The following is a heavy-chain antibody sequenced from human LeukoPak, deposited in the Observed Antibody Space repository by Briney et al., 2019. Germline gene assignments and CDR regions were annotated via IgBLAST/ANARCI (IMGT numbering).Heavy chain of an antibody. D-gene: IGHD2-15*01. CDR1: GFTFSSYA. CDR2: ISGSGGST. CDR3: AKAGYCSGGSCHPSGGGAFDI. V-gene: IGHV3-23*01. J-gene: IGHJ3*02. Sequence: GGSLRLSCAASGFTFSSYAMSWVRQAPGKGLEWVSAISGSGGSTYYADSVKGRFTISRDNSKNTLYLQMNSLRAEDTAVYYCAKAGYCSGGSCHPSGGGAFDIWGQGTMVTVSS.